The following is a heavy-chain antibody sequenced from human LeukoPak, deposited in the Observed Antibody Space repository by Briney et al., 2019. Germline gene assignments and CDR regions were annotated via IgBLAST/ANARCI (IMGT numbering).Heavy chain of an antibody. CDR1: GGSISSYY. J-gene: IGHJ4*02. CDR2: IYYSGST. V-gene: IGHV4-59*01. Sequence: SETLSLTCTVSGGSISSYYWSWIRQPPGKGLEWIGYIYYSGSTNYNPSLKSRVTISVDTSKNQFSLKLSSVTAADTAVYYCASVRGRSSSNFDYWGQGTLVTVSS. CDR3: ASVRGRSSSNFDY. D-gene: IGHD6-13*01.